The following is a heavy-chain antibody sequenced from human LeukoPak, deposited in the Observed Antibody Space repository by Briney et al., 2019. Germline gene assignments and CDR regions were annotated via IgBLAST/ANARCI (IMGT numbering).Heavy chain of an antibody. J-gene: IGHJ4*02. CDR2: ISYDGRDK. V-gene: IGHV3-30*03. Sequence: GGSLRLSCAASGFTFSSSVMHWVRQAPGKGLEWVAAISYDGRDKYFADSVKGRFTISRDNSKNTVDLQVNGLRAEDTAVYYCAGETGNYYFDFWGQGTLVTVSS. D-gene: IGHD1-7*01. CDR1: GFTFSSSV. CDR3: AGETGNYYFDF.